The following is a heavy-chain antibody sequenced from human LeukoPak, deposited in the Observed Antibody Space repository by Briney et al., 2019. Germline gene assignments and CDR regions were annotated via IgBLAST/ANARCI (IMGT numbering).Heavy chain of an antibody. V-gene: IGHV4-34*01. CDR1: GGSFSGYY. J-gene: IGHJ4*02. CDR2: INHSGST. CDR3: ERGCWGLVDY. Sequence: SETLSLTCAVYGGSFSGYYWSWIRQPPGKGLEWIGEINHSGSTNYNPSLKSRVTISVDTSKNQFSLKLGSVTAGDSGVYYWERGCWGLVDYGGQGTLVTVSS. D-gene: IGHD3-16*01.